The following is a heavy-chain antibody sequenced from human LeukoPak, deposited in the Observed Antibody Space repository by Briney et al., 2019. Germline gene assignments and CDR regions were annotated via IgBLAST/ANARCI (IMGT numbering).Heavy chain of an antibody. D-gene: IGHD2-2*01. V-gene: IGHV1-18*01. CDR2: ISTYIGKT. CDR1: GYTFTKYG. Sequence: ASVKVSCKASGYTFTKYGISWVRQAPGQGLEWMGWISTYIGKTNYAQRFQGRVTMTTETPTTTAYMELKSLRSDDTAVYYCARGVPGALAGFDIWGQGTLVAVSS. CDR3: ARGVPGALAGFDI. J-gene: IGHJ4*02.